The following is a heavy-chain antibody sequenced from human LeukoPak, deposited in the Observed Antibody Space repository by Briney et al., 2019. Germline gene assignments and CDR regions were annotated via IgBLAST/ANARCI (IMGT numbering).Heavy chain of an antibody. V-gene: IGHV4-59*01. CDR1: GDSISKYH. J-gene: IGHJ1*01. CDR3: ARDTGSSWYPEYFHH. D-gene: IGHD6-13*01. Sequence: PSETLSLTCSVSGDSISKYHWSWLRQPPGKGLECIGYISYSGSTKYNPSLKSRVTISIDTSNNQFSLKLTSVTAADTAVYYCARDTGSSWYPEYFHHWGQGTLITVS. CDR2: ISYSGST.